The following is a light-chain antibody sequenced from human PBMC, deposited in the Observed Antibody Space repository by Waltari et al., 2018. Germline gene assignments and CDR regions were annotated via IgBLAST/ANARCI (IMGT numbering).Light chain of an antibody. Sequence: YELTQPPSVSVSPGQTARIACSGDALPKQYAYWYQQKPGQAPVVHIYKDPVRSSGIPERFSGSSSGTTVTLTISGVQAEDEGDYYCQSADSSGSQGVFGGGTRLTVL. V-gene: IGLV3-25*03. CDR3: QSADSSGSQGV. CDR1: ALPKQY. J-gene: IGLJ2*01. CDR2: KDP.